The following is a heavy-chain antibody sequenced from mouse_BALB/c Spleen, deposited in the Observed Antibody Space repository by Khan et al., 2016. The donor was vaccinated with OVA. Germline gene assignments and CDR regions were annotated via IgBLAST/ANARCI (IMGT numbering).Heavy chain of an antibody. CDR3: ARHGYYGNYGPYFDV. CDR1: GFSLTNYG. V-gene: IGHV2-6-1*01. J-gene: IGHJ1*01. D-gene: IGHD2-1*01. CDR2: IWSDGHT. Sequence: QVQLKESGPGLVAPSQSLSITCTISGFSLTNYGVHWVRQPPGKGLEWLVVIWSDGHTTYNSALKSRLCISKDNSKSQVFFKMNSLQTDDTARYYCARHGYYGNYGPYFDVWGAGTTVTVSS.